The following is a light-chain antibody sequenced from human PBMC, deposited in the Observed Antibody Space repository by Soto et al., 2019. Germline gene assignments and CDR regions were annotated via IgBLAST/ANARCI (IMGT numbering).Light chain of an antibody. Sequence: QSVLTQPASVSGSPGQSITISCTGSSSDIGAYDYVSWYQQRPVKAPKLMIFDVTNRPSGVSDRFSGSKSGNTASLTISSLQTEDEADYYCSSYTSSSTPYVFRTGTKVTVL. J-gene: IGLJ1*01. V-gene: IGLV2-14*01. CDR1: SSDIGAYDY. CDR2: DVT. CDR3: SSYTSSSTPYV.